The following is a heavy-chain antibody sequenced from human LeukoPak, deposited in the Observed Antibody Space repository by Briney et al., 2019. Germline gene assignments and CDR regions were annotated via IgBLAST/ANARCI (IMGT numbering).Heavy chain of an antibody. V-gene: IGHV3-23*01. Sequence: GGSLRLSCGVSGSIFSNYPMTWVRQAPGKGLECVSSIGGSGDNTYYADSVKGRFTISRDNSKNTLYLQMNSLRAEDTAVYYCARGGDYSNPFDYWGQGTLVTVSS. D-gene: IGHD4-11*01. CDR3: ARGGDYSNPFDY. CDR2: IGGSGDNT. J-gene: IGHJ4*02. CDR1: GSIFSNYP.